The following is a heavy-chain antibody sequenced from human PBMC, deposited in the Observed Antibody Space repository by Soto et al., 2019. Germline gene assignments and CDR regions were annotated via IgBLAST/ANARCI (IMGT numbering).Heavy chain of an antibody. Sequence: GGSLRLSCAASGFTFSSYDMQWVRQATGKGLEWVSAIGTAGDTYYPGSVKGRFTISRENAKNSLYLQMNSLRAGDTAVYYCARSPPGGYHYHYGMDVWGQGTTVTVSS. V-gene: IGHV3-13*04. CDR3: ARSPPGGYHYHYGMDV. D-gene: IGHD3-22*01. J-gene: IGHJ6*02. CDR1: GFTFSSYD. CDR2: IGTAGDT.